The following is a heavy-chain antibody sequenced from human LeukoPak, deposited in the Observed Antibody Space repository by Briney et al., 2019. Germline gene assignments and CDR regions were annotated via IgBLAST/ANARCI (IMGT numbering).Heavy chain of an antibody. J-gene: IGHJ4*02. Sequence: GGSLRLSCVASGFSFSGIWMNWVHQTPGKGLEWVANIKQDGSQKYYVESVKGRFTISIDTAKKSVHLQMNSLRVEDTAVYYCAKDRTVQGVIQQDWGQGTLVTVSS. D-gene: IGHD3-10*01. CDR3: AKDRTVQGVIQQD. CDR2: IKQDGSQK. V-gene: IGHV3-7*01. CDR1: GFSFSGIW.